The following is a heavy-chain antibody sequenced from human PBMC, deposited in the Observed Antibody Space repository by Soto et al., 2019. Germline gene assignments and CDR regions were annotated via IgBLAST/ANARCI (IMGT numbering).Heavy chain of an antibody. V-gene: IGHV4-31*01. CDR3: ASDNLGAASGWFYFDY. Sequence: QVQLQESGPGLVKPSQTLSLTCTVSGGSISSVGYYWSWIRQHPGKGLEWIGYIYYSGSTYYDPSLKSLVTISVDTSKNQFSLKLSSVTAADTAVYYCASDNLGAASGWFYFDYWGQGTLVTVSS. CDR2: IYYSGST. D-gene: IGHD6-19*01. CDR1: GGSISSVGYY. J-gene: IGHJ4*02.